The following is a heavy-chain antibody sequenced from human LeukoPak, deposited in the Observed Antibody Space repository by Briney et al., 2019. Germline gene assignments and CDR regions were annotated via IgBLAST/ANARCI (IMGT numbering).Heavy chain of an antibody. D-gene: IGHD3-10*01. CDR3: ARGDKLRYRNYGPLEY. CDR1: GGSFSGYY. J-gene: IGHJ4*02. V-gene: IGHV4-34*01. Sequence: PSETLSLTCAVYGGSFSGYYWSWIRQPPGKGLEWIGEINHSGSTNYNPSLKSRVTISVDTSKNQFSLKLSSVTAADTAVYYCARGDKLRYRNYGPLEYWGQGTLVTVSS. CDR2: INHSGST.